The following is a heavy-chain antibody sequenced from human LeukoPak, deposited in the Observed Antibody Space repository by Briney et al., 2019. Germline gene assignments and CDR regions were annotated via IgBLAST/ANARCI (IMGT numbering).Heavy chain of an antibody. CDR3: ARDLGGTRVVWFDP. Sequence: GGSLRLSCAASGFTFGRYTMNWVRQAPGKGLEWVSSISSSSSYMYYADSLKGRFTISRDNAKNSLFLQMNSLRAEDTAVYYCARDLGGTRVVWFDPWGQGTLVTVSS. CDR2: ISSSSSYM. V-gene: IGHV3-21*01. CDR1: GFTFGRYT. J-gene: IGHJ5*02. D-gene: IGHD3-3*01.